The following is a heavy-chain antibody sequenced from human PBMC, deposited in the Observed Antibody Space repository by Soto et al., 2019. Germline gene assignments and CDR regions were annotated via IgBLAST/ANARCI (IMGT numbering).Heavy chain of an antibody. J-gene: IGHJ4*02. CDR3: AREVYCTNGVCPGPYFDY. D-gene: IGHD2-8*01. V-gene: IGHV4-31*03. CDR2: IYYSGST. CDR1: GGSISSGGYY. Sequence: TLSLTCTVSGGSISSGGYYWSWIRQHPGKGLEWIGYIYYSGSTYYNPSLKSRVTISVDTSKNQFSLKLSSVTAADTAVYYCAREVYCTNGVCPGPYFDYWGQGTLVTVSS.